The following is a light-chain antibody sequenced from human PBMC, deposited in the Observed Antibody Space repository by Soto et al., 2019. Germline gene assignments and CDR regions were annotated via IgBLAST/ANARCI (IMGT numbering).Light chain of an antibody. CDR3: QQYNGYRLA. V-gene: IGKV1-39*01. Sequence: IQMTQSPSSLSASVGDRVTITCRASQSISSYLNWYQQKPGKAPKLLIYAASSLQSGVPSRFSGSGSGTEFTLTISSLQADDFAIYYCQQYNGYRLAFGGGTKVDI. CDR2: AAS. CDR1: QSISSY. J-gene: IGKJ4*01.